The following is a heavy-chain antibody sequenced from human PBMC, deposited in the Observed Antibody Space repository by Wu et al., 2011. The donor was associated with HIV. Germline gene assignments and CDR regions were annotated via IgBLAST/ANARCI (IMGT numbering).Heavy chain of an antibody. CDR3: TREVVATYYFDY. CDR1: GGTLSSYG. J-gene: IGHJ4*02. D-gene: IGHD5-12*01. CDR2: IIPMFGTT. Sequence: VQLVQSGAEVKKPGSSVKVSCTASGGTLSSYGISWVRQAPGQGLEWMGGIIPMFGTTSYAQKFQGRVTMTRDTSTSTVYMELSSLRSEDTAVYYCTREVVATYYFDYWGQGTLVTVSS. V-gene: IGHV1-69*05.